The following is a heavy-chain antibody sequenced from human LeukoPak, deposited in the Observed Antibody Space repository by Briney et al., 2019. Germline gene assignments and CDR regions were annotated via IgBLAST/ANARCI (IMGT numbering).Heavy chain of an antibody. CDR1: GFTFSSYA. Sequence: GRSPRLSCAASGFTFSSYAMHWVRQAPGKGVEWVAVISYDGNNKYYADSVKGRFTISRDNSKNTLYLQMNSLRAEDTAVYYCARDHRDPISGHQVWYFDYWGQGTLVTVSS. D-gene: IGHD2-15*01. CDR2: ISYDGNNK. J-gene: IGHJ4*02. CDR3: ARDHRDPISGHQVWYFDY. V-gene: IGHV3-30-3*01.